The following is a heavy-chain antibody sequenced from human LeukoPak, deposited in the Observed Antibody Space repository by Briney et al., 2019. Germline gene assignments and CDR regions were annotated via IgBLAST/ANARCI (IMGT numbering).Heavy chain of an antibody. Sequence: ASVKVSCKVSGYTLTELSMHWGRQAPGKGREWMGGFDPEDGETIYAQKFQGRVTMTEDTSTDTAYMELSSLRSEDTDVYYCATGPVRTDNWFDPWGQGTLVTVSS. V-gene: IGHV1-24*01. D-gene: IGHD3/OR15-3a*01. CDR2: FDPEDGET. J-gene: IGHJ5*02. CDR3: ATGPVRTDNWFDP. CDR1: GYTLTELS.